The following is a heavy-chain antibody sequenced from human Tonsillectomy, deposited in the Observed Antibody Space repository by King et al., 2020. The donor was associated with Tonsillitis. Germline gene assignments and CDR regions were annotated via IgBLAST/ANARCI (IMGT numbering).Heavy chain of an antibody. CDR1: GFPFGEYA. CDR3: TRGRLGGSRGDY. D-gene: IGHD3-16*01. CDR2: IKSKAYGETT. V-gene: IGHV3-49*04. J-gene: IGHJ4*02. Sequence: VQLVESGGGLVPPGRSLRLSCTASGFPFGEYAVTWVRQAPGKGLEWVGLIKSKAYGETTEYAASVKERFILSRDDFESIAYLQMNSLKIEDTAVYYCTRGRLGGSRGDYWGQGTLVTVSS.